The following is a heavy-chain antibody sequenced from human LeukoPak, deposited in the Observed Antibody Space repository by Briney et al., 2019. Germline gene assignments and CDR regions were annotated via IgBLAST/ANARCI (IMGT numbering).Heavy chain of an antibody. Sequence: ASVKVSCKASGYTFTSYDINWVRQATGQGLEWMGWMNPNSGNTGYAQKFQGRVTMTRNTSISTAYMELSSLRSEDTAVYYCARGVVRDYASDYWGQGTLVTVSS. CDR2: MNPNSGNT. CDR3: ARGVVRDYASDY. D-gene: IGHD3-10*01. CDR1: GYTFTSYD. J-gene: IGHJ4*02. V-gene: IGHV1-8*01.